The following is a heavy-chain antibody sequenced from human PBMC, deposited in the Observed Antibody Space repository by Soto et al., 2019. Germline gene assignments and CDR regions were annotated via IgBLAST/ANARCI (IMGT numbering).Heavy chain of an antibody. CDR3: ARGNFYYGLDV. Sequence: LSLTCAVYGGSYSGNYWSWIRQPPGKGLEWIGEFSDSGSTNYNPSLKSRVTISEDMSKSQFSLKLSSVTAADTAVYYCARGNFYYGLDVWGQGTTVTVSS. J-gene: IGHJ6*02. V-gene: IGHV4-34*01. CDR2: FSDSGST. CDR1: GGSYSGNY.